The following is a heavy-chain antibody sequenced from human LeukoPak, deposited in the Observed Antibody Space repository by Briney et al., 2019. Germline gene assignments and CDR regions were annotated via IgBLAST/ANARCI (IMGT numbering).Heavy chain of an antibody. V-gene: IGHV1-18*01. Sequence: ASVTVSCKASGYTFTSYGISWVRQAPGQGLEWMGWISAYNGNTNYAQKLQGRVTMTTDTSTSTAYMELRSLRSDDTAVYYCARQGYCSSTSCYWGRYNWFDPWGQGTLVTVSS. J-gene: IGHJ5*02. D-gene: IGHD2-2*01. CDR3: ARQGYCSSTSCYWGRYNWFDP. CDR2: ISAYNGNT. CDR1: GYTFTSYG.